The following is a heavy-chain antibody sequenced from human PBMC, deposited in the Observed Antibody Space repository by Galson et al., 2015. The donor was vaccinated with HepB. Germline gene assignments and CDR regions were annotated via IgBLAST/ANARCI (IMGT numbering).Heavy chain of an antibody. J-gene: IGHJ6*03. CDR1: GFTFSHAW. CDR3: SKITMVRGGSPTYYYYYYMDV. D-gene: IGHD3-10*01. Sequence: SLRLSCAASGFTFSHAWMSWVRQAPGKGLEWVGRIKTKTDGGTTDYAAPVKGRFTISREDSKNTLYLQMNSLKTEDTAVYYCSKITMVRGGSPTYYYYYYMDVWGKGTTVTVSS. V-gene: IGHV3-15*01. CDR2: IKTKTDGGTT.